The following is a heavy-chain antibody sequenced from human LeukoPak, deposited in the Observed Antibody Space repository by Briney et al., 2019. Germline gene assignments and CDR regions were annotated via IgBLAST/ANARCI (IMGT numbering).Heavy chain of an antibody. D-gene: IGHD3-10*01. CDR2: ISSSNNYI. J-gene: IGHJ6*02. Sequence: GGSLRLSCAASGFTFSTYSMNWVRQAPGKGLEWVSSISSSNNYIYYADSVKGRFIISRDNAKNSLYLQMNSLRAEDTAVYFCARDRTSGSHYNSVFYYYYYGMDLWGQGTTVTVSS. CDR1: GFTFSTYS. V-gene: IGHV3-21*01. CDR3: ARDRTSGSHYNSVFYYYYYGMDL.